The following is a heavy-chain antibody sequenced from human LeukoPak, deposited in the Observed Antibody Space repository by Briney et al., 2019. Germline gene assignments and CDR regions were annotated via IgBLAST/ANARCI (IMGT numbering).Heavy chain of an antibody. CDR1: GFTFSSYS. CDR3: ARGADRSGYSFYFDY. J-gene: IGHJ4*02. V-gene: IGHV3-21*01. CDR2: ISSSSSYI. D-gene: IGHD3-22*01. Sequence: PGGSLRLSCAASGFTFSSYSMNWVRQAPGKGLEWVSSISSSSSYIYYADSLKGRFTISRENAKNSLYLQMNSLRAEDTAVYYCARGADRSGYSFYFDYWGQGTLVTVSS.